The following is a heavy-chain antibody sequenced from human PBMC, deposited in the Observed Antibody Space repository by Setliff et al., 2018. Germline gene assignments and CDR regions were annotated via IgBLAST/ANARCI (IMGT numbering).Heavy chain of an antibody. Sequence: ASVKVSCKASGYSFTGYQIYWMRLAPGQGLEWMGWINPNSGVANYARRFEGRVTMTSDTSISTVYMELSSLRYDDTAVYYCARVPQEALYYYDRGHYIDYWGQGTLVTVSS. CDR2: INPNSGVA. J-gene: IGHJ4*02. D-gene: IGHD3-22*01. CDR3: ARVPQEALYYYDRGHYIDY. V-gene: IGHV1-2*02. CDR1: GYSFTGYQ.